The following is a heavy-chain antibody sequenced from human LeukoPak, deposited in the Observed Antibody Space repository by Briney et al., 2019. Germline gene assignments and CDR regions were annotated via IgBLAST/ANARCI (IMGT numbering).Heavy chain of an antibody. D-gene: IGHD6-19*01. J-gene: IGHJ4*02. Sequence: SETLSLTFTVSGGSISSGSYYWSWIRQPAGKGLEWIGRIYTSGSTNYNPSLKSRVTISVDTSKNQFSLKLSSETAADTAVYYCARVEALSSGWYGGFFDYWGQGTLVTVSS. CDR1: GGSISSGSYY. V-gene: IGHV4-61*02. CDR3: ARVEALSSGWYGGFFDY. CDR2: IYTSGST.